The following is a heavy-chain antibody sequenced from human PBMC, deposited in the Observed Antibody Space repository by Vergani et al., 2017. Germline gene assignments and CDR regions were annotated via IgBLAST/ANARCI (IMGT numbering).Heavy chain of an antibody. CDR2: IYYSGST. D-gene: IGHD3-9*01. Sequence: QVQLQESGPGLVKPSETLSLTCTVSGYSISSGYYWGWIRQPPGKGLEWIGYIYYSGSTNYNPSLKSRVTISVDTSKNQFSLKLSSVTAADTAVYYCAGGADILTGYYSGGDFDYWGQGTLVTVSS. J-gene: IGHJ4*02. CDR3: AGGADILTGYYSGGDFDY. V-gene: IGHV4-61*01. CDR1: GYSISSGYY.